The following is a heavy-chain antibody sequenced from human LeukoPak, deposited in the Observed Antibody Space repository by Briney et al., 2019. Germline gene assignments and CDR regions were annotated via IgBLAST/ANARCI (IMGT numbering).Heavy chain of an antibody. J-gene: IGHJ4*02. V-gene: IGHV3-23*01. CDR2: SSSSDDGK. CDR3: AKTGPDQLIYLLVDN. Sequence: GGSLRLSCTASGLSLNNYAMSWVRQVPGKGLEWVSASSSSDDGKWYAESVRGRFTISRDTSKNTVYLQMNSLRPEDTAVYYCAKTGPDQLIYLLVDNWGQGTLVTVSS. CDR1: GLSLNNYA. D-gene: IGHD2-2*02.